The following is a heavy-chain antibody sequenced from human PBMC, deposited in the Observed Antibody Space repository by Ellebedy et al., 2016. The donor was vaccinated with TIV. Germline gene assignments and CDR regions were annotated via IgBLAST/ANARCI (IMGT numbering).Heavy chain of an antibody. J-gene: IGHJ6*02. CDR2: IYYSGST. Sequence: SETLSLTXTVSGGSVSSGSYYWSWIRQPPGKGLEWIGYIYYSGSTNYNPSLKSRVTISVDTSKNQFSLKLSSVTAADTAVYYCARTDFAYYGMDVWGQGTTVTVSS. CDR3: ARTDFAYYGMDV. V-gene: IGHV4-61*01. CDR1: GGSVSSGSYY.